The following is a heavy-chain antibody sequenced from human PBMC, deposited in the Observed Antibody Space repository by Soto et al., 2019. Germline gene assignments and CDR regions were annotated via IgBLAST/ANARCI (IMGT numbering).Heavy chain of an antibody. J-gene: IGHJ3*02. Sequence: QVQLVESRGGVVQPGRSLRLSCAASGLTFSSYGMDWVRQAPGKGLEWVAGISYDGSEKYYTASVKGRFTISRDNSKNTVYLQMNSLRVEDTAVYYCAKDRSYQYSDAFDIWGQGTMVAVSP. CDR3: AKDRSYQYSDAFDI. V-gene: IGHV3-30*18. CDR1: GLTFSSYG. D-gene: IGHD1-26*01. CDR2: ISYDGSEK.